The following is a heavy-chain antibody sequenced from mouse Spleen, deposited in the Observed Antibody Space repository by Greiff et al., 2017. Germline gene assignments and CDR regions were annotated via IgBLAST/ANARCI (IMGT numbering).Heavy chain of an antibody. J-gene: IGHJ2*01. D-gene: IGHD1-1*01. CDR3: ARPPYYGSSYVYFDY. CDR1: GFTFSSYA. CDR2: ISSGGGNT. Sequence: DVQLVESGGGLVKLGGSLKLSCAASGFTFSSYAMSWVRQTPEKRLEWVATISSGGGNTYYPDSVKGRFTISRDNAKNTLYLQMSSLKSEDTAMYYCARPPYYGSSYVYFDYWGQGTTLTVSS. V-gene: IGHV5-9-3*01.